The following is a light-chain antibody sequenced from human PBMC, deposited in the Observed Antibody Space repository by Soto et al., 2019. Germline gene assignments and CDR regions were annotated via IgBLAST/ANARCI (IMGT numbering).Light chain of an antibody. CDR1: KIETKT. CDR3: QVWDSLSDHHV. CDR2: DDS. V-gene: IGLV3-21*02. J-gene: IGLJ1*01. Sequence: SYELTQPPSVSVAPGQTARISCGGNKIETKTVFWYQQKPGQAPVVVVSDDSVRPSGIPERFSGSNSGDTATLSIIGVEAGDEADYYCQVWDSLSDHHVFGPGTKVTVL.